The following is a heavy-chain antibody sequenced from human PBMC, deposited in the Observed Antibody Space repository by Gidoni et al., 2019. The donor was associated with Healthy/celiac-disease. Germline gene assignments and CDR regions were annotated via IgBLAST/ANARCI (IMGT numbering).Heavy chain of an antibody. Sequence: EVQLVESGGGLVQPGGSLRLSGAASEFTCSDHYMDWVRPAPGKGLVWVGRTRHKAKSYTTEYAASVKGRFTISRDDSKNSLYLQMNSLKTEDTAVYYCARAPYYYGSGSAFDIWGQGTMVTVSS. CDR1: EFTCSDHY. CDR2: TRHKAKSYTT. V-gene: IGHV3-72*01. CDR3: ARAPYYYGSGSAFDI. D-gene: IGHD3-10*01. J-gene: IGHJ3*02.